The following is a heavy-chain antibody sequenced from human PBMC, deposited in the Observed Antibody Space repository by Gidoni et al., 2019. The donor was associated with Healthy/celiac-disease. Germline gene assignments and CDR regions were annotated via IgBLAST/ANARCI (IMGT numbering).Heavy chain of an antibody. CDR2: ITPTFGTA. Sequence: QVQLVQSGAEVTKPGSSVKVSCKASGGTFSSYAIRWVRQAPGQGLEWVGGITPTFGTANYAQKFQGRVTITADESTSTAYMELSSLRSEDTAVYYCARDDSQLGGADTAMVPLRYWGQGTLVTVSS. J-gene: IGHJ4*02. D-gene: IGHD5-18*01. CDR3: ARDDSQLGGADTAMVPLRY. CDR1: GGTFSSYA. V-gene: IGHV1-69*01.